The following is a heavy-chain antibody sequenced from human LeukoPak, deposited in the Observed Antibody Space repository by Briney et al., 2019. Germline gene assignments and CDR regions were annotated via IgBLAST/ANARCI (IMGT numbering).Heavy chain of an antibody. J-gene: IGHJ6*03. Sequence: PSDTLSLTCTVSGGSISSYYWIWIRQPPGKGLEGIVYLYYNGSTNYSPSLKSRVTISVDTSKNQFSLKLNSVTAADTAVYYCAKNNYGDYGVYYYHYMDVWGKGTTVTVSS. CDR2: LYYNGST. CDR1: GGSISSYY. D-gene: IGHD4-17*01. CDR3: AKNNYGDYGVYYYHYMDV. V-gene: IGHV4-59*07.